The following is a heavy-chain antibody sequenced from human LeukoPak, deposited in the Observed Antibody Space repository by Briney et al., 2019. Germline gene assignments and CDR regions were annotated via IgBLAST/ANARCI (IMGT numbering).Heavy chain of an antibody. J-gene: IGHJ4*02. D-gene: IGHD1-26*01. CDR3: ARSHQRVGIEDY. Sequence: GGSLRLSCAGSGFTFSDYWMHWVRQAPGKGLEWLSYISSSSSTIYYADSVRGRFTISRDNAKNSLYLQINSLRADDTAVYYCARSHQRVGIEDYWGQGTLVTVSS. V-gene: IGHV3-48*04. CDR1: GFTFSDYW. CDR2: ISSSSSTI.